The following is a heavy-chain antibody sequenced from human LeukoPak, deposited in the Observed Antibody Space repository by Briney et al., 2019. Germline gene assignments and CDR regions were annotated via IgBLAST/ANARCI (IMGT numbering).Heavy chain of an antibody. CDR1: GFTFSSSA. V-gene: IGHV3-23*01. CDR2: ITNSGDST. J-gene: IGHJ4*02. CDR3: AKDASCSN. Sequence: PGGSLRLSCAASGFTFSSSAMSWVRQAPGKGLEWVSTITNSGDSTYYADSVKGRFTISRDNSKNTVYLQVNCLRADDTAVYYCAKDASCSNWGQGTLVTVSS. D-gene: IGHD3-10*02.